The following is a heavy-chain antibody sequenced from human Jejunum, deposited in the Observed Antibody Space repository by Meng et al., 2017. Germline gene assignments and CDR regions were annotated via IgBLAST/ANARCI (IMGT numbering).Heavy chain of an antibody. CDR3: AGGGLVRSTRGYFDY. V-gene: IGHV6-1*01. J-gene: IGHJ4*02. D-gene: IGHD1-26*01. Sequence: QIQLQQSGPGLVKPSQTLSLTCAISGDSVSSNSPGWNWIRQSPSRGLEWLGTTYYRSKWYIDYAVSVKSRITINPDTSKNQFSLHPNSVTPEDTAVYYCAGGGLVRSTRGYFDYWGQGTLVTVSS. CDR2: TYYRSKWYI. CDR1: GDSVSSNSPG.